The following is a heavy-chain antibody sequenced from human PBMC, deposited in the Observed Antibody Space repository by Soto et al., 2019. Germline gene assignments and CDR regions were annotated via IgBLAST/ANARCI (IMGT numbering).Heavy chain of an antibody. V-gene: IGHV5-10-1*01. CDR3: ATILADATYYYYGMDV. J-gene: IGHJ6*02. Sequence: PGESLKISCKGSGYSFTRYWISWVRQMPGKGLEWMGRIDPSDSYTNYSPSFQGHVTISADKSISTAYLQWSSLKASDTAMYYCATILADATYYYYGMDVWGQGTTVTVSS. CDR2: IDPSDSYT. D-gene: IGHD5-12*01. CDR1: GYSFTRYW.